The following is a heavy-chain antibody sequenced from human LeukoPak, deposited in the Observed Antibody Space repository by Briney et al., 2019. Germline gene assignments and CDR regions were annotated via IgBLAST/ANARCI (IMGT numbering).Heavy chain of an antibody. CDR1: GSTFSTYV. Sequence: GGSLRLSCSVPGSTFSTYVMHWVRQAPGKGLEYVSAISSNGDNTYYADSVKGRFTISRDNSKNTLYLQMSSLRADDTAVYYCVRGTGYWGQGTLVTVSS. V-gene: IGHV3-64D*06. J-gene: IGHJ4*02. CDR2: ISSNGDNT. CDR3: VRGTGY.